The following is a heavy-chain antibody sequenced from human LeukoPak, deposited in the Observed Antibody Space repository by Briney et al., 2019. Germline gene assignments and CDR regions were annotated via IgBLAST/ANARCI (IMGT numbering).Heavy chain of an antibody. CDR1: GDSVSSNRAA. D-gene: IGHD3-3*01. CDR3: ARQGFRRFDP. Sequence: SQTLSLTCAISGDSVSSNRAAWNWFRQSPSRGLEWLGRTYYTSKWYNDYAVSVKSRITVNPDTSKNQFSLHLNSVTPEYTAVYYCARQGFRRFDPWGQGTLVTVSS. J-gene: IGHJ5*02. CDR2: TYYTSKWYN. V-gene: IGHV6-1*01.